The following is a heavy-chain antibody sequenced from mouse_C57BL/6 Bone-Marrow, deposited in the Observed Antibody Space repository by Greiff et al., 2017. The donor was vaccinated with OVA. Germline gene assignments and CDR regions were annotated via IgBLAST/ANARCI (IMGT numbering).Heavy chain of an antibody. J-gene: IGHJ2*01. CDR2: IRNKANNHAT. D-gene: IGHD1-1*01. Sequence: EVKLQESGGGLVQPGGSMKLSCAASGFTFSDAWMDWVRQSPEKGLEWVAEIRNKANNHATYYAESVKGRFTISRDDSKSSVYLQMNSLRAEDTGMYYCTRTFITTVVAGDYFDCWGQGTTLTVSS. CDR1: GFTFSDAW. V-gene: IGHV6-6*01. CDR3: TRTFITTVVAGDYFDC.